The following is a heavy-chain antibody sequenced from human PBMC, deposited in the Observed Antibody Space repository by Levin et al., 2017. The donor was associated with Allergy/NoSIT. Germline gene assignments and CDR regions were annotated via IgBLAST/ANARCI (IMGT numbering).Heavy chain of an antibody. CDR3: ARIIFGQPISGSYLN. D-gene: IGHD3-10*01. CDR1: GFSLSTSGMC. J-gene: IGHJ4*02. Sequence: TLSLTCTFSGFSLSTSGMCVSWIRQPPGKALEWLARIDWDDDKYYSTSLKTRLTISKDTSKNQVVLTMTNMDPVDTATYYSARIIFGQPISGSYLNWGQGTLVTVSS. CDR2: IDWDDDK. V-gene: IGHV2-70*11.